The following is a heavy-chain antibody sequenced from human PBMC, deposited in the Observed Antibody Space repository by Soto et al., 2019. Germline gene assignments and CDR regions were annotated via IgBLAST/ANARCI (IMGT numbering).Heavy chain of an antibody. CDR2: INHSGST. D-gene: IGHD3-3*01. CDR1: GGSFSGYY. V-gene: IGHV4-34*01. Sequence: SETLSLPCAVYGGSFSGYYWSWIRPPPGKGLEWIGEINHSGSTTYNPSLKSRVSISVDTSKNQFSLKLSAVTAADTAVYYCARGITILRVVTPPYYNTSGIDVCGQGTTVTVSS. CDR3: ARGITILRVVTPPYYNTSGIDV. J-gene: IGHJ6*02.